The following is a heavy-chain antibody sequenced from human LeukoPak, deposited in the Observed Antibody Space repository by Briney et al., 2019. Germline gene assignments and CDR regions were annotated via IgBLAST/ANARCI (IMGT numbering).Heavy chain of an antibody. CDR1: GYSFTSYW. CDR2: IYPGDSDT. V-gene: IGHV5-51*01. D-gene: IGHD6-19*01. J-gene: IGHJ5*02. Sequence: AESLQISCKDSGYSFTSYWIGWMRQMPGKGLECMGIIYPGDSDTRYSPAFQGQVTISADKSISTAYLQWSSLKASDTAMYYCARRIAVAGTNWFDPWGQGTLVTVYS. CDR3: ARRIAVAGTNWFDP.